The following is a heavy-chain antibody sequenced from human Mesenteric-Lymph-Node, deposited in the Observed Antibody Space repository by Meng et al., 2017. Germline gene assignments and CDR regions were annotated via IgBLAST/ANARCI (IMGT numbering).Heavy chain of an antibody. V-gene: IGHV4-30-4*01. D-gene: IGHD1-26*01. CDR3: ARSPYSGSALPFFDY. CDR1: GDSFDSPDYY. J-gene: IGHJ4*02. CDR2: IYYSGST. Sequence: QVQWQESGPGLVKPSHTLSLTCTVSGDSFDSPDYYWSWIRQPPEKGLEWIWYIYYSGSTYYNPSLKSRVSISGDTSNKQFSLKLTSVTAADTAVYYCARSPYSGSALPFFDYWGQGSLVTVSS.